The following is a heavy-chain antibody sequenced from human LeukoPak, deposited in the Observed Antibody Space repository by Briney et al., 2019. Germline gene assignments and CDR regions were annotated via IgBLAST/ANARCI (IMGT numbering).Heavy chain of an antibody. J-gene: IGHJ4*02. CDR2: IKSKTDGGTT. V-gene: IGHV3-15*01. D-gene: IGHD5-12*01. Sequence: SGGSLRLSCAASGFTFSNAWMSWVRQAPGKGREWVGRIKSKTDGGTTDYAAPVRGRFTISRDDSKNTLYLQMNSLKTEDTAVYYCTTDPDIVATIWGQGTLVTVSS. CDR1: GFTFSNAW. CDR3: TTDPDIVATI.